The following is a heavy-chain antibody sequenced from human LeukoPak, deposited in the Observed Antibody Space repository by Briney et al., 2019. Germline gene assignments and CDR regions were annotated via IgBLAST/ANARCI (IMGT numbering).Heavy chain of an antibody. CDR1: GFTVSSYG. D-gene: IGHD6-13*01. V-gene: IGHV3-30*02. J-gene: IGHJ4*02. CDR3: AKDLPSSSWLFDY. CDR2: IWYDGSNK. Sequence: GGSLRLSCAASGFTVSSYGMHWVRQAPGKGLEWVAVIWYDGSNKYYADSVKGRFTISRDNSKNTLYLQMNSLRAEDTAVYYCAKDLPSSSWLFDYWGQGTLVTVSS.